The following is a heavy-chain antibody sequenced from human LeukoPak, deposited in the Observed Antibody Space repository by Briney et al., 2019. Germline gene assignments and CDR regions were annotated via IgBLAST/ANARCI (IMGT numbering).Heavy chain of an antibody. Sequence: SETLSLTCTVSGDPISTYYWSWIRQPAGKGMEWIGRTHTSGNTIYNPSLKSRVTMSVDTSNNQLSLKLSSVTAADTAVYYCARENSGGYLFDYWGQGTLVTVSS. CDR1: GDPISTYY. CDR3: ARENSGGYLFDY. J-gene: IGHJ4*02. CDR2: THTSGNT. V-gene: IGHV4-4*07. D-gene: IGHD3-22*01.